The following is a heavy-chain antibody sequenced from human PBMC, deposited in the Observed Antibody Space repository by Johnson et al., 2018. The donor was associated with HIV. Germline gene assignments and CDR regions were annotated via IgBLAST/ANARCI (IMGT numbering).Heavy chain of an antibody. D-gene: IGHD2-2*01. CDR3: AKERQGAISVFALAVAFDI. Sequence: VQLVESGGGLVQPGRSLRLSCAASGFTFDDYAMHWVRQAPGKGLEWVSGISWNSGTIGYADSVKGRFTVSRDNAKNSLYLQMNSLRPEDTALYYCAKERQGAISVFALAVAFDIWGQGSMVTVSS. V-gene: IGHV3-9*01. J-gene: IGHJ3*02. CDR1: GFTFDDYA. CDR2: ISWNSGTI.